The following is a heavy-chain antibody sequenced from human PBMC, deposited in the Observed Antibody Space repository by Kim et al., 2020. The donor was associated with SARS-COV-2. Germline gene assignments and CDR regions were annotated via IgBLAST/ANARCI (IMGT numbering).Heavy chain of an antibody. Sequence: YAASEKRGITISRDNSKITLYLQMNSLRAEDTAMYYCARDLGSGGYYFDYWGQGTLVTVSS. J-gene: IGHJ4*02. V-gene: IGHV3-30*01. CDR3: ARDLGSGGYYFDY. D-gene: IGHD6-19*01.